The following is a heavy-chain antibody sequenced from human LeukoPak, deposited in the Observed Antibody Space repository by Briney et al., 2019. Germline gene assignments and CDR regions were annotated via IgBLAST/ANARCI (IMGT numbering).Heavy chain of an antibody. D-gene: IGHD2-2*01. CDR2: IYYSGST. J-gene: IGHJ5*02. CDR1: GGSISSGDYY. CDR3: ARGGLDIVVVPAAQNWFDP. Sequence: SETLSLTCTVSGGSISSGDYYWSWIRQPPGKGLEWIGYIYYSGSTYYNPSLKSRVTISVDTSKNQFSLKLSSVTAADTAVYYCARGGLDIVVVPAAQNWFDPWGQGTLSPSPQ. V-gene: IGHV4-30-4*01.